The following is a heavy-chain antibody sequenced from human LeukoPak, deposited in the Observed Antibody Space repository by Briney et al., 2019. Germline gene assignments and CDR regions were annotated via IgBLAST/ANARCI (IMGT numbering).Heavy chain of an antibody. D-gene: IGHD2-15*01. CDR2: INWNGGST. J-gene: IGHJ4*02. V-gene: IGHV3-20*04. Sequence: PGGSLRLSCAASGFTFDDYGMSWVRQAPGKGLEWVSGINWNGGSTGYADSVKGRFTISRDNAKNSLYLQMNSLRAEDTAVYYCARDAPPHYCSGGSCYSGIDYWGQGTLVTVSS. CDR1: GFTFDDYG. CDR3: ARDAPPHYCSGGSCYSGIDY.